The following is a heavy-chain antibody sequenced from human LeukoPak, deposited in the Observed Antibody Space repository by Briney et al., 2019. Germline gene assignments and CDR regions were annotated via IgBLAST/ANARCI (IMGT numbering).Heavy chain of an antibody. CDR3: ARRSNLGVGATGGWFDP. V-gene: IGHV4-59*08. CDR1: GGSISSYY. D-gene: IGHD1-26*01. J-gene: IGHJ5*02. Sequence: SETLSLTCTVSGGSISSYYWSWIRQPPGKGLEWIGYIYYSGSTDYNPSLKSRVTISVDTSKNQFSLRLSSVTAADTAVYYCARRSNLGVGATGGWFDPWGQGTLVTVSS. CDR2: IYYSGST.